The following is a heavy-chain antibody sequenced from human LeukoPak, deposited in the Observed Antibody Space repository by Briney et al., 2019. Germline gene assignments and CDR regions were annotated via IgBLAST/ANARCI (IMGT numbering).Heavy chain of an antibody. J-gene: IGHJ4*02. Sequence: ASVKVSCKASGYTFTSYYMHWVRQAPGQGLEGMGIINPSGGSTSYAQKFQCRVTMTRDTSTSTVYMELSSLRSEDTAVYYCAGYCSSTSCSWDYWGQGTLVTVSS. CDR1: GYTFTSYY. D-gene: IGHD2-2*01. CDR3: AGYCSSTSCSWDY. V-gene: IGHV1-46*03. CDR2: INPSGGST.